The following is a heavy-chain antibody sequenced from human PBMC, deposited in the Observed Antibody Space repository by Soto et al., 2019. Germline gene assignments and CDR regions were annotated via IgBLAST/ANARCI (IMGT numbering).Heavy chain of an antibody. CDR1: GFTVSTKY. CDR2: ISGSGGST. D-gene: IGHD3-22*01. V-gene: IGHV3-23*01. CDR3: AKVWTYYYDSSGYYKYHYFDY. J-gene: IGHJ4*02. Sequence: GGSLRLSCAASGFTVSTKYMSWVRQAPGKGLEWVSAISGSGGSTYYADSVKGRFTISRDNSKNTLYLQMNSLRAEDTAVYYCAKVWTYYYDSSGYYKYHYFDYWGQGTLVTVSS.